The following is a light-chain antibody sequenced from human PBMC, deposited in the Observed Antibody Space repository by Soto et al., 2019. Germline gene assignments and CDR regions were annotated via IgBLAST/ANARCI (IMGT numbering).Light chain of an antibody. V-gene: IGKV3-11*01. CDR2: EAS. CDR1: QSVSSY. CDR3: QQRSDWPIT. Sequence: EVVLTQSPGTLSLSPGERATLSCRASQSVSSYLAWYQQKPGQAPRLLIYEASNRATGIPARFSGSGSGTDFTLTISSLEPEDFAVYYCQQRSDWPITFGQGTRLEIK. J-gene: IGKJ5*01.